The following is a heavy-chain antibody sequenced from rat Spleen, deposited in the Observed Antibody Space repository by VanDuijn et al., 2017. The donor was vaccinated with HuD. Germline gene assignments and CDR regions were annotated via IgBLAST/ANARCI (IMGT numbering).Heavy chain of an antibody. J-gene: IGHJ2*01. D-gene: IGHD1-9*01. CDR1: GFSLIRYN. Sequence: QVQLKESGPGLVQPSQTLSLTCTVSGFSLIRYNVYWVRQPPGKGLEWMGLIWGNGNTNYNSAIKSRLSISRDTSKSQVFLKMNSLQTEDTAMYFCAILYYGYTAFDYWGQGVMVTVSS. CDR2: IWGNGNT. V-gene: IGHV2-13*01. CDR3: AILYYGYTAFDY.